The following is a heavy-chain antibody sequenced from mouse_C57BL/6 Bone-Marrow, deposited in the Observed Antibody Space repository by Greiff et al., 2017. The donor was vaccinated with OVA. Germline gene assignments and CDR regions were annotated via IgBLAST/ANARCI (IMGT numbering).Heavy chain of an antibody. V-gene: IGHV2-6-1*01. Sequence: QVQLKESGPGLVAPSQSLSITCTVSGFSLTSYGVHWVRQPPGKGLEWLVVIWSDGSTTYNSALNSRLSISKDNSKSQVFLKMNSLQTDDTAMYYCARHEDDYSYAMDYWGQGTSVTVSS. CDR2: IWSDGST. J-gene: IGHJ4*01. CDR3: ARHEDDYSYAMDY. D-gene: IGHD2-4*01. CDR1: GFSLTSYG.